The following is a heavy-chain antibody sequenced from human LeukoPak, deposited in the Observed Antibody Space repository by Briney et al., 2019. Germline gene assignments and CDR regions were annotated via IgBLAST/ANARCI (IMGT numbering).Heavy chain of an antibody. CDR1: GYTFTGYY. D-gene: IGHD4-23*01. J-gene: IGHJ4*02. V-gene: IGHV7-4-1*02. CDR2: VNTTTGNP. CDR3: VGAETSVGYFDY. Sequence: ASVKVSCKASGYTFTGYYMHWVRQAPGQGLQWMGWVNTTTGNPTYAQGFTGRFVFSFDTSVSTAYLQISSLKAEDTAVYYCVGAETSVGYFDYWGQRALVTVSS.